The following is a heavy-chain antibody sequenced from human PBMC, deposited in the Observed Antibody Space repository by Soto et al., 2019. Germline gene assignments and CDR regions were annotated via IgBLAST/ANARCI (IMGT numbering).Heavy chain of an antibody. CDR1: GFPFSSYW. J-gene: IGHJ4*02. CDR2: IKQDGSEK. Sequence: GGSLRLSCAASGFPFSSYWMSWVRQAQGKGLEWVANIKQDGSEKYYVDSVKGRSTISRDNAKNSLYLQMNSLRAEDTAVYYCARAPFSGDYDILTGYYTPSPYYFDYWGQGTPVTVSS. D-gene: IGHD3-9*01. CDR3: ARAPFSGDYDILTGYYTPSPYYFDY. V-gene: IGHV3-7*05.